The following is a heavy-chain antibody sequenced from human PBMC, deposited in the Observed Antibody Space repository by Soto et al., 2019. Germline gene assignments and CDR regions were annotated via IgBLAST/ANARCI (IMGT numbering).Heavy chain of an antibody. Sequence: SLKISCAASGFTFDDYAMHWVRQAPGKGLEWVSGISWNSGSIGYADSVKGRFTISRDNAKNSLYLQMNSLRAEDTALYYCAKVKRQDSGCAFDYWGQGTLVTVSS. J-gene: IGHJ4*02. CDR2: ISWNSGSI. CDR1: GFTFDDYA. V-gene: IGHV3-9*01. CDR3: AKVKRQDSGCAFDY. D-gene: IGHD1-26*01.